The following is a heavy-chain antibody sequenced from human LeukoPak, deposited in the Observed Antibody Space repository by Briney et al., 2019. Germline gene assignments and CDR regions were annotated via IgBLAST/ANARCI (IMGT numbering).Heavy chain of an antibody. V-gene: IGHV3-21*01. CDR3: AREDAKSLDY. J-gene: IGHJ4*02. CDR1: GFTFSTYP. D-gene: IGHD2-8*01. Sequence: GGPLRLSCAASGFTFSTYPMNWVRQAPGKGLEWVSSINPSGGHIFHADSLKGRFTISRGNAKNSLYLQMNGLRAEDTAVYYCAREDAKSLDYWGQGTLVTVSS. CDR2: INPSGGHI.